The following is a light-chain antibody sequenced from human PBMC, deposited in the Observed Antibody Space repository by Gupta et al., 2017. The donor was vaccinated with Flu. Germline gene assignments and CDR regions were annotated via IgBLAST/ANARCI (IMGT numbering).Light chain of an antibody. CDR1: AMPKKY. Sequence: GHTARITCSGDAMPKKYAYRYQQKSGQAPVLIIYEDRTRPSGIPEGFSGSSSGTMTTLTISGAQVEDEADYYCYSTDTSGNHRVFGGGTNLTVL. J-gene: IGLJ3*02. CDR3: YSTDTSGNHRV. CDR2: EDR. V-gene: IGLV3-10*01.